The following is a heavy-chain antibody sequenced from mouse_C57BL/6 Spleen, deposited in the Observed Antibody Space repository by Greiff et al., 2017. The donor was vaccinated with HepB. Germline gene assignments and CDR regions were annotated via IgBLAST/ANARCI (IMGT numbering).Heavy chain of an antibody. Sequence: EVMLVESGEGLVKPGGSLKLSCAASGFTFSSYAMSWVRQTPEKRLGWVAYISSGGDYIYYADTVKGRFTISSDNARNTLYLQMSSLKSEDTAMYYCTREVVHYYSSSYGAMDYWGQGTSVTVSS. V-gene: IGHV5-9-1*02. CDR2: ISSGGDYI. CDR1: GFTFSSYA. D-gene: IGHD1-1*01. J-gene: IGHJ4*01. CDR3: TREVVHYYSSSYGAMDY.